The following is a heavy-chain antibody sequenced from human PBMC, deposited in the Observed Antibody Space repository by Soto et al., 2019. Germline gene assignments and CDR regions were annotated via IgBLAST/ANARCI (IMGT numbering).Heavy chain of an antibody. V-gene: IGHV1-2*04. CDR2: INPNSGGT. Sequence: ASVKVSCKASGYTFTGYYMHWVRQAPGQGLEWMGRINPNSGGTNYAQKFQGWVTMTRDTSISTAYMELSRLRSDDTAVYYCAREGERGPYCSSTSCAYNWFDPWGQGTLVTVSS. CDR3: AREGERGPYCSSTSCAYNWFDP. D-gene: IGHD2-2*01. J-gene: IGHJ5*02. CDR1: GYTFTGYY.